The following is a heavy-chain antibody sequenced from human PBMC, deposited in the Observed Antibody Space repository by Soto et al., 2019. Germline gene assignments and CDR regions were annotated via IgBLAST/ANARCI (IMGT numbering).Heavy chain of an antibody. J-gene: IGHJ4*02. CDR1: GFTFSNAW. D-gene: IGHD3-10*01. CDR3: VRDAGSLGY. Sequence: GGSLRLSCAASGFTFSNAWMDWVRQAPGKGLEWVSYITSGSSTIHYADSVKGRFTISRDNAKNSVFLQMNSLRVEDTAVYYCVRDAGSLGYWGQGTLVNVSS. V-gene: IGHV3-48*01. CDR2: ITSGSSTI.